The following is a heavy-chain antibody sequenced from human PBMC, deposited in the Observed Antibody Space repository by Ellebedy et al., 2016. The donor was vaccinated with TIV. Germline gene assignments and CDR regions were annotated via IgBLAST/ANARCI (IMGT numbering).Heavy chain of an antibody. Sequence: GESLKISXAASGITFSSYGMHWVRQAPGKGLEWVAVIPYDESDKYYADSVKGRFTISRDNSKNTLYLQMNSLRAEDTAVYYCAKARAAAYYYYYGMDVWGQGTTVTVSS. V-gene: IGHV3-30*18. CDR3: AKARAAAYYYYYGMDV. CDR2: IPYDESDK. D-gene: IGHD2-2*01. CDR1: GITFSSYG. J-gene: IGHJ6*02.